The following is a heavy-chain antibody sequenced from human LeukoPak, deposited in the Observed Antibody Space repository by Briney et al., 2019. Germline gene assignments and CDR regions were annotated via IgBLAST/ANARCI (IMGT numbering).Heavy chain of an antibody. CDR3: ARGYCSSTSCYEPNLDV. J-gene: IGHJ6*04. CDR1: GFTSSSYS. D-gene: IGHD2-2*01. V-gene: IGHV3-48*01. CDR2: ISSSSSTI. Sequence: PGGSLRLSCAASGFTSSSYSMNWVRQAPGKGLEWVSYISSSSSTIYYADSVKGRFTISRDNAKNSLYLQMNSLRAEDTAVYYCARGYCSSTSCYEPNLDVWGKGTTVTVSP.